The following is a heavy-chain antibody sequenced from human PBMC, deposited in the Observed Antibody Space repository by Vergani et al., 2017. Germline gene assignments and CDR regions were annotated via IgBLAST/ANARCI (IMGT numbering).Heavy chain of an antibody. J-gene: IGHJ2*01. CDR3: ASGKYYSDSTSHFRGRYFDV. Sequence: QVQLVESGPGLVKASETLSLTCTVSGDSIISRSYYWGWIRQPPGKGLAWIGSIYNSGNGDSSSSLKSRVTISADTSKNQFSLRLTSVTAADTAVYYCASGKYYSDSTSHFRGRYFDVWGRGTLVTVPS. V-gene: IGHV4-39*01. D-gene: IGHD3-16*01. CDR1: GDSIISRSYY. CDR2: IYNSGNG.